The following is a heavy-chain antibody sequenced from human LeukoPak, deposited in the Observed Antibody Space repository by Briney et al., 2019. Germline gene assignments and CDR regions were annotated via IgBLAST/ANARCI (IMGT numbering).Heavy chain of an antibody. D-gene: IGHD5-12*01. CDR2: IWYDGSNK. V-gene: IGHV3-33*01. CDR3: ARHQVALDY. CDR1: GFTFSSYG. Sequence: SGRSLRLSCAASGFTFSSYGMHWVRQAPGKGLEWVAVIWYDGSNKYYADSVKGRFTISRDNSKNTLCLQMNSLRAEDTAVYYCARHQVALDYWGQGTLVTVSS. J-gene: IGHJ4*02.